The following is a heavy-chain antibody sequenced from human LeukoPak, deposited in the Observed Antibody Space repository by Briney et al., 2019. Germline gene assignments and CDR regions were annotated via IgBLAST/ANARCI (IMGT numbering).Heavy chain of an antibody. Sequence: KPSETLSLTYAVYGGSFSGYYWSWIRQPPGKGLESIGEINHSGSTNYNPPLKSRFTISVDTSKNQLSLKLSSVTGADTAVYYCARHPRHGEFVLLLAFDIWGEGTMVTVSS. CDR1: GGSFSGYY. J-gene: IGHJ3*02. CDR3: ARHPRHGEFVLLLAFDI. D-gene: IGHD3-10*01. V-gene: IGHV4-34*01. CDR2: INHSGST.